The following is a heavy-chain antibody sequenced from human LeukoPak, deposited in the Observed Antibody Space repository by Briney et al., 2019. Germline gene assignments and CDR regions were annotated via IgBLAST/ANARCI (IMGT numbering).Heavy chain of an antibody. Sequence: SVKVSCKASGGTFSSYAISWVRRAPGQGLEWMGGIIPIFGTANYAQKFQGRVTITADESTSTAYMELSSLRSEDTAVYYCARLLNADYHFDYWGQGTLVTVSS. CDR1: GGTFSSYA. J-gene: IGHJ4*02. V-gene: IGHV1-69*01. D-gene: IGHD2-8*01. CDR3: ARLLNADYHFDY. CDR2: IIPIFGTA.